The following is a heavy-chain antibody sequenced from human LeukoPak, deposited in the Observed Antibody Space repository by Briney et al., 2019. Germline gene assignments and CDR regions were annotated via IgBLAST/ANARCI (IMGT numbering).Heavy chain of an antibody. CDR1: GDIVSSNSAA. Sequence: SQTLSLTCAISGDIVSSNSAAWNWIRQSPSRGLEWLGRTYYRSKWYNDYAVSMKSRITINPDTSKDQFSLQLNSVTPEDTAVYYCARDAGSGWSSFDYWGQGTLVTVSS. J-gene: IGHJ4*02. CDR3: ARDAGSGWSSFDY. CDR2: TYYRSKWYN. D-gene: IGHD6-19*01. V-gene: IGHV6-1*01.